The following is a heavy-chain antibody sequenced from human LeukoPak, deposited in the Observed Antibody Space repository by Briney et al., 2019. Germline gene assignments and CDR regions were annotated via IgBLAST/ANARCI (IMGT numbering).Heavy chain of an antibody. V-gene: IGHV3-33*01. CDR2: IWYDGSNK. J-gene: IGHJ4*02. Sequence: GGSLRLSCAAPGFTFSSYGMHWVRQAPGKGLEWVAVIWYDGSNKYYADSVKGRFTISRDNSKNTLYLQMNSLRAEDTAVYYCARSLGYSGYENFDYWGQGTLVTVSS. CDR3: ARSLGYSGYENFDY. D-gene: IGHD5-12*01. CDR1: GFTFSSYG.